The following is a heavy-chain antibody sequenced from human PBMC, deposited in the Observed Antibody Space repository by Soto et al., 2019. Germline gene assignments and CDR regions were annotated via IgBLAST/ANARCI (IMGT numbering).Heavy chain of an antibody. CDR3: AKDRGNSNPSEFDY. J-gene: IGHJ4*02. V-gene: IGHV3-21*01. CDR1: GFTFSTYS. D-gene: IGHD4-4*01. CDR2: ISSSSSFI. Sequence: PGGSLRLSCAASGFTFSTYSMNWVRQAPGKGLEWVSSISSSSSFIYYADSVKGRFTISRDNAKNSLFLQMNSLRAEDTAVYYCAKDRGNSNPSEFDYWGQGTLVTVSS.